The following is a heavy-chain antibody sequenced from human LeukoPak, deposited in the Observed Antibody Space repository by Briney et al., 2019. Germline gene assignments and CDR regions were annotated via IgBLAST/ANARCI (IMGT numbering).Heavy chain of an antibody. CDR2: ISGSGGST. CDR1: GFTFSSYA. Sequence: GGSLRLSCAASGFTFSSYAMGWVRQAPGKGLEWVSAISGSGGSTYYADSVKGRFTISRDDSKNTLYLQMNSLRAEDTAVYYRAKGRGYSSSYPIDYWGQGALVTVSS. CDR3: AKGRGYSSSYPIDY. D-gene: IGHD6-6*01. V-gene: IGHV3-23*01. J-gene: IGHJ4*02.